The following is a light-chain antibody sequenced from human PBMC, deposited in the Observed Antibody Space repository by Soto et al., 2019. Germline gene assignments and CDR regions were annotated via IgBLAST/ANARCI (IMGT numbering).Light chain of an antibody. J-gene: IGLJ1*01. V-gene: IGLV2-8*01. CDR2: QVS. CDR1: SSDVGSSEY. Sequence: QSALTQPPSASGSPGQSVTISCTGTSSDVGSSEYVSWYQQHPGKAPKLILYQVSERPSGVPDRFSGSRSGSTASLTVSGLRAEDEADYYCTSYTSTYIVVLGGGTKVTVL. CDR3: TSYTSTYIVV.